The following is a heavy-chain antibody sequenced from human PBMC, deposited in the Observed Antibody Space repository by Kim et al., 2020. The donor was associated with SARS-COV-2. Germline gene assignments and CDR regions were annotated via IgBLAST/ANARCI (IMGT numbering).Heavy chain of an antibody. CDR1: GFTFSDYG. CDR3: AKDRRFTMIVGPNDY. V-gene: IGHV3-30*18. CDR2: ISYDGREK. Sequence: GGSLRLSCAASGFTFSDYGMHWVRQAPGKGLEWVAVISYDGREKNYADSVKGRFTISRDNSKNTLYLQMDSLGSEDTAVYFCAKDRRFTMIVGPNDYWG. D-gene: IGHD3-22*01. J-gene: IGHJ4*01.